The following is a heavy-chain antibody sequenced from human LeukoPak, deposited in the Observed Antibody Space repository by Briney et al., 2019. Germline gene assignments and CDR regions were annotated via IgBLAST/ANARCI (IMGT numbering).Heavy chain of an antibody. D-gene: IGHD3-22*01. V-gene: IGHV4-34*01. Sequence: SETLSLTCAVYGGSFSNYYWTWIRQPPGKGLVWIGEIDHSGSSHYNPSLKSRVTISVDTSKNQLSLKLSSVTAADTAVYYCARKDYYDSSGYQYYFDYWGQGTLVTVSS. CDR2: IDHSGSS. J-gene: IGHJ4*02. CDR3: ARKDYYDSSGYQYYFDY. CDR1: GGSFSNYY.